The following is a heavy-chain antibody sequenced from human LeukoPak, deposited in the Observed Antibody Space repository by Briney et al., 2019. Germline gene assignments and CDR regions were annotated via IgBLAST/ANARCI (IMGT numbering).Heavy chain of an antibody. CDR2: ISYDGSNK. CDR3: AKGLLAGTVDY. CDR1: GFTFSSYG. J-gene: IGHJ4*02. D-gene: IGHD6-19*01. Sequence: GGSLRLSCAASGFTFSSYGMHWVRQAPGKGLEWVAVISYDGSNKCYADSVKGRFTISRDNSKNTLYLQMNSLRAEDTAVYYCAKGLLAGTVDYWGQGTLGTVS. V-gene: IGHV3-30*18.